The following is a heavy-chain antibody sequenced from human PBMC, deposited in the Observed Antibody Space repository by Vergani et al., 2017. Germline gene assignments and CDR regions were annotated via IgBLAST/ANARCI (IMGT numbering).Heavy chain of an antibody. J-gene: IGHJ6*03. V-gene: IGHV4-34*01. CDR1: GGSFSGYY. Sequence: QVHLQQWGTGLLKPSETLSLTCAVYGGSFSGYYWSWIRQPQGKGLGWIGEINHSGSTNYNPSLKSRVTISVDTSKNKFSLKLSSVTAADTAVYYCARRRGYCSSTSCYYYNCDYYIYGWDKGTAVIVSS. CDR3: ARRRGYCSSTSCYYYNCDYYIYG. CDR2: INHSGST. D-gene: IGHD2-2*01.